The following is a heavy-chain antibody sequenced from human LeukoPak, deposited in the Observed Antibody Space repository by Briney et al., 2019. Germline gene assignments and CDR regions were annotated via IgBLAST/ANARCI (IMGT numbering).Heavy chain of an antibody. CDR1: GGSFSGYY. CDR3: ARFTAMVHDAFDI. V-gene: IGHV4-34*01. J-gene: IGHJ3*02. Sequence: SETVSLTCAVYGGSFSGYYWSWIRQPPGKGLEWIGEINHSGSTYYNPSLKSRVTISVDRSKNQFSLKLSSVTAADTAVYYCARFTAMVHDAFDIWGQGTMVTVSS. D-gene: IGHD5-18*01. CDR2: INHSGST.